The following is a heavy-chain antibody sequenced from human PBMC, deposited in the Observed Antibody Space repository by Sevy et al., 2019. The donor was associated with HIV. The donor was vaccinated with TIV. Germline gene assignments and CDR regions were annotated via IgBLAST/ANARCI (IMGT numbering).Heavy chain of an antibody. V-gene: IGHV3-49*04. CDR3: TRWKGLQSIFDY. D-gene: IGHD1-1*01. CDR2: LKSKADGGTI. Sequence: GGSLRLSCTTSGFTFGDYAMNWVRQAPGKGLEWVAFLKSKADGGTIDHTASVKGRFTISRDDSKSIAYLQMNDLTTEDTGVYYCTRWKGLQSIFDYWGQGALVTVSS. J-gene: IGHJ4*02. CDR1: GFTFGDYA.